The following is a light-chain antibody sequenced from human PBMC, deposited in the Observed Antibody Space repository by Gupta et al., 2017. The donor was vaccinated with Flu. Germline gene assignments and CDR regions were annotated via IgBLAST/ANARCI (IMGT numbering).Light chain of an antibody. J-gene: IGKJ1*01. Sequence: DIQMTQSPSSLSASVGDRVTITCRTTQSISTYLNWYQQKPGKVPKVLIYSVSTLQSGVPSRFSGSGSGTEFTLTFSSLQPEDFATYYCQQSYSNPRTFGQGTKV. CDR2: SVS. V-gene: IGKV1-39*01. CDR3: QQSYSNPRT. CDR1: QSISTY.